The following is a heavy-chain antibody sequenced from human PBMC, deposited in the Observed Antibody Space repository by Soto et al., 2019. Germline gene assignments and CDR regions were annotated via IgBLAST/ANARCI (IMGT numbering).Heavy chain of an antibody. V-gene: IGHV4-30-2*01. CDR2: IYHSGST. CDR3: AKTRTGYYEKLDY. CDR1: GGSISSGGYS. J-gene: IGHJ4*02. D-gene: IGHD3-9*01. Sequence: SETLSLTCAVSGGSISSGGYSWSWIRQPPGKGLEWIGYIYHSGSTYYNPSLKSRVTISVDRSKNQFSLKLSSVTAADTAVYYCAKTRTGYYEKLDYWGQGTLVTVSS.